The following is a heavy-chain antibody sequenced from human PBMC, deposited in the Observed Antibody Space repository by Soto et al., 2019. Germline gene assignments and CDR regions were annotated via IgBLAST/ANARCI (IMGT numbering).Heavy chain of an antibody. CDR3: ARGIVVVPAATPFDP. J-gene: IGHJ5*02. Sequence: PSETLSLTCAVSGYSISSGYYWGWVRQPPGQGPEWIGTIYHNGRTYYNPSLNSRVTMSVDTSKNQFSLKLSSVTAADTAVYYCARGIVVVPAATPFDPWGQGTLVTVSS. V-gene: IGHV4-38-2*01. CDR2: IYHNGRT. D-gene: IGHD2-2*02. CDR1: GYSISSGYY.